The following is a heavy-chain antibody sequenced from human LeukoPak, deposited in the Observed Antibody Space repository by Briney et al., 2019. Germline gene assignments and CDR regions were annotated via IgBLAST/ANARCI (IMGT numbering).Heavy chain of an antibody. Sequence: ASVKVSCKASGYTFTGYYMHWVRQAPGQGLEWMGWINPNSGGTNYAQKFQGRVTMTRDTSISTAYMELSRLRSDDTAVYYCARGRPVLRSFDWSDDYWGQGTLVTVSS. J-gene: IGHJ4*02. CDR2: INPNSGGT. V-gene: IGHV1-2*02. CDR3: ARGRPVLRSFDWSDDY. D-gene: IGHD3-9*01. CDR1: GYTFTGYY.